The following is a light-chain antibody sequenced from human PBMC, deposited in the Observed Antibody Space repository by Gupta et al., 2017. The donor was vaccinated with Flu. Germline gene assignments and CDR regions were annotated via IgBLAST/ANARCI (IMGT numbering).Light chain of an antibody. Sequence: SYLPTQPPSVSVAPGQTASIPCEGNNIGRKSVHWYQQKPGQAPVLVVYDDSDRPSGIPERFTGSNSVNTATLTIGRVEAGDEADYFCQVWDSYSDHWVFGGGTKVTV. V-gene: IGLV3-21*02. CDR1: NIGRKS. CDR3: QVWDSYSDHWV. J-gene: IGLJ3*02. CDR2: DDS.